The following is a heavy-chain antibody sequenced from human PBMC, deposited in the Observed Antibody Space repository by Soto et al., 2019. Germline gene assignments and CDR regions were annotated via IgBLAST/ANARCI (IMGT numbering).Heavy chain of an antibody. J-gene: IGHJ4*02. Sequence: GWSLRLSCTASGFPFSHYAMNWVRQGPGTRLEWVADISGSGDSARYADSVRGRFTISRDNSRDTLYLQMNSLRVDDTAVYYCGKERRGSGWSVCNFWGQGALVTVS. CDR2: ISGSGDSA. CDR1: GFPFSHYA. CDR3: GKERRGSGWSVCNF. V-gene: IGHV3-23*01. D-gene: IGHD6-19*01.